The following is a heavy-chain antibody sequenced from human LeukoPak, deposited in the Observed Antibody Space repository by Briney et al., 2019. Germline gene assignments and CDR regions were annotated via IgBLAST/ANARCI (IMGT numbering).Heavy chain of an antibody. CDR3: ARGTDYYDSSGYYYTDY. V-gene: IGHV4-61*02. Sequence: SQTLSLTCTVSGGSISSGSYYWSWIRQPAGKGLEWIGRIYTSGSTNYNPSLKSRVTISVDTSKSQFSLKLSSVTAADTAVYYCARGTDYYDSSGYYYTDYWGQGTLVTVSS. CDR2: IYTSGST. J-gene: IGHJ4*02. D-gene: IGHD3-22*01. CDR1: GGSISSGSYY.